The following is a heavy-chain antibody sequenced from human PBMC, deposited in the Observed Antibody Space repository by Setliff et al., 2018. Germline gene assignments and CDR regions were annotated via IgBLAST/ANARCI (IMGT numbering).Heavy chain of an antibody. CDR3: ARHDARGYYYYMDV. J-gene: IGHJ6*03. CDR2: IFYSGDT. D-gene: IGHD3-10*01. V-gene: IGHV4-59*08. Sequence: SETLSLTCTVSGASFRSHYWSWIRQPPGKGLEWIGFIFYSGDTKSNPSHKSRVTMSVDTSKNQFSLKLSSVTAADTAIYYCARHDARGYYYYMDVWGEGTTVTVSS. CDR1: GASFRSHY.